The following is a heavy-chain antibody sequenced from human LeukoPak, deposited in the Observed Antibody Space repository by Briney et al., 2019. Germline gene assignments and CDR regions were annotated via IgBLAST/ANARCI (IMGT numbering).Heavy chain of an antibody. CDR2: IIPIFGTA. J-gene: IGHJ4*02. CDR3: AREDSSSFTDPHYFDY. CDR1: GGTFSSYA. Sequence: GASVKVSCKASGGTFSSYAISWVRQAPGQGLEWMGGIIPIFGTANYAQKFQGRVTITADKSTSTAYMELSRLRSDDTAVYYCAREDSSSFTDPHYFDYWGQGTLVTVSS. V-gene: IGHV1-69*06. D-gene: IGHD6-6*01.